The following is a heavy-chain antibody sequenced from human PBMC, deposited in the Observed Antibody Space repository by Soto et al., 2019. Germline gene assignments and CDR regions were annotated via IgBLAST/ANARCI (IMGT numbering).Heavy chain of an antibody. CDR3: AADLRTDSGSYYGMDV. V-gene: IGHV1-69*05. CDR2: IIPIFGTA. D-gene: IGHD1-26*01. CDR1: GGTFSSYA. Sequence: SVKVSCKASGGTFSSYAISWVRQAPGQGLEWMGGIIPIFGTANYAQKFQERVTITRDMSTSTAYMELSSLRSEDTAVYYCAADLRTDSGSYYGMDVWGQGTTVTVSS. J-gene: IGHJ6*02.